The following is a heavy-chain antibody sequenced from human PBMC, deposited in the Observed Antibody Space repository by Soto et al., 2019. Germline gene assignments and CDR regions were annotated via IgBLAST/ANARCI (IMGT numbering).Heavy chain of an antibody. J-gene: IGHJ5*02. V-gene: IGHV3-23*01. CDR2: ITDNGGST. CDR3: ARESGDWPLNWFDP. CDR1: GFTFSRDG. Sequence: GGSLRLSCAASGFTFSRDGMSWVRQAPGKGLEWVSLITDNGGSTYYADSVKGRFTISRDNTKNTLYLQMNGLTAEDTAVYYCARESGDWPLNWFDPWGQGTLVTVSS. D-gene: IGHD2-21*02.